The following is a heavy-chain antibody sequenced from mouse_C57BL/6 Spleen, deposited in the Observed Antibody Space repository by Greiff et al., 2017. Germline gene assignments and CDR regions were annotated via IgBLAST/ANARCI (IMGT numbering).Heavy chain of an antibody. Sequence: EVKLMESGGGLVKPGGSLKLSCAASGFTFSDYGMHWVRQAPEKGLEWVAYISSGSSTIYYADTVKGRFTISRDNAKNTLFLQMTSLRSEDTAMYYCAKEAYGSSYHYAMDYWGQGTSVTVSS. V-gene: IGHV5-17*01. D-gene: IGHD1-1*01. CDR3: AKEAYGSSYHYAMDY. CDR2: ISSGSSTI. CDR1: GFTFSDYG. J-gene: IGHJ4*01.